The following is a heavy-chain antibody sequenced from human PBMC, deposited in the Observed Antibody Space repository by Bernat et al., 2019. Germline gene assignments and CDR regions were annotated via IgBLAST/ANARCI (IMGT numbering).Heavy chain of an antibody. CDR3: ARDRGGCLGY. V-gene: IGHV3-66*01. CDR1: GFTVTNNY. J-gene: IGHJ4*02. CDR2: IYSGGST. Sequence: EVQLVESGGGLVQPGGSLRLSCAASGFTVTNNYMSWVRQAPGKGLEWLSVIYSGGSTYYADSVKGRFTISRDSSKNTLYLQMNSLRVDDTAVYYCARDRGGCLGYWGQGTLVTVSS. D-gene: IGHD2-15*01.